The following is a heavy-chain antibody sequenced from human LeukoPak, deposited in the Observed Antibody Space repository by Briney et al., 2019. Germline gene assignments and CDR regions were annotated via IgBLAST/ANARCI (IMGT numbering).Heavy chain of an antibody. D-gene: IGHD2-15*01. Sequence: GGSLRLSCAASGFTVSSNFMSWVRQAPGKGLEWVSVIYSGGSTYYADSVKGRFTISRDNSKNTLYLQMNSLRVEDTAVYYCAREIYCSASSCTGGVFDIWGQGTMVTVSS. CDR2: IYSGGST. CDR3: AREIYCSASSCTGGVFDI. J-gene: IGHJ3*02. V-gene: IGHV3-53*01. CDR1: GFTVSSNF.